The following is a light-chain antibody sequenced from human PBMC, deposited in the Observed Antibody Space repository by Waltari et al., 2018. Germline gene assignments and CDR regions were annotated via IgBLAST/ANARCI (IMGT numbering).Light chain of an antibody. V-gene: IGLV6-57*04. CDR2: EDK. CDR3: QSYDNSLTV. J-gene: IGLJ3*02. Sequence: NFMLTQPHSVSESPGKTVTISCTRSSGSIATNYLQWYQQRPGSAPTTIIYEDKQRPSGVPDRFSGSIDSSSNSASLTISGLKTEDEADYYCQSYDNSLTVFGGGTRLTVL. CDR1: SGSIATNY.